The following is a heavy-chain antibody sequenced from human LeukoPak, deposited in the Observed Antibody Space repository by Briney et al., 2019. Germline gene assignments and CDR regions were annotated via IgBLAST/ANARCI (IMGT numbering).Heavy chain of an antibody. Sequence: GGSLRLSCTASGFTFGDYAMSWVRQAPGKGLEWVANIKQDGSEKYYVDSVKGRFTISRDNAKNSLYLQMNSLRAEDTAVYYCARDPPLPYTGTFDYWGQGTLVTVSS. J-gene: IGHJ4*02. CDR3: ARDPPLPYTGTFDY. CDR2: IKQDGSEK. D-gene: IGHD6-13*01. V-gene: IGHV3-7*03. CDR1: GFTFGDYA.